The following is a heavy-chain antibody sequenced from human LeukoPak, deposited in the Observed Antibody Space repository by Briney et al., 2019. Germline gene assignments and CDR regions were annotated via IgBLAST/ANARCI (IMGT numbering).Heavy chain of an antibody. V-gene: IGHV4-34*01. CDR2: INHSGST. J-gene: IGHJ4*02. Sequence: SETLSLTCAVYGGSFSGYYWSWIRQPPGKGLEWIGEINHSGSTNYNPSLKSRVTISVDTSKNQFSLKLSSVTAADTAVYYYARSLGIKTPFDYWGQGTLVTVSS. CDR3: ARSLGIKTPFDY. CDR1: GGSFSGYY. D-gene: IGHD7-27*01.